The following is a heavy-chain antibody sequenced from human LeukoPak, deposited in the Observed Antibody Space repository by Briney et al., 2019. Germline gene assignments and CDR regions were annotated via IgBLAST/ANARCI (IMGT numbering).Heavy chain of an antibody. CDR2: VHTTSGNT. V-gene: IGHV4-4*07. CDR3: ARELRNIGEYYFDY. Sequence: SETLTLTCSVDTVNHYHWNWVRQSAGTGLEWIGRVHTTSGNTFANPSLWGRVTVSIDTTKNEFLLQLTSMTAADTAVYHCARELRNIGEYYFDYWGQGVPVTVSS. CDR1: TVNHYH. J-gene: IGHJ4*02. D-gene: IGHD1-14*01.